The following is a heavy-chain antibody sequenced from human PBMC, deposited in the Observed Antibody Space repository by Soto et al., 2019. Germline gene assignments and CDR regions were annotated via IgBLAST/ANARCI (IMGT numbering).Heavy chain of an antibody. CDR3: AREGRGYCSSTSCPGI. J-gene: IGHJ4*02. CDR2: IKGDGGEK. Sequence: GGSLRLSCAASGFTFSSYWMSWVRQPPNRGLEWVANIKGDGGEKNYVDSVKGRFTISKDNAKNSLYLQMDSLRAEDTAVYYCAREGRGYCSSTSCPGIWGQGTLVTVSS. CDR1: GFTFSSYW. D-gene: IGHD2-2*01. V-gene: IGHV3-7*01.